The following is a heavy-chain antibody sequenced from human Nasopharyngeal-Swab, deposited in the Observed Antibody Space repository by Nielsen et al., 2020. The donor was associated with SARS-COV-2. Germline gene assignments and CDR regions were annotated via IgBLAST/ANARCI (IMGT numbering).Heavy chain of an antibody. CDR1: GFTFGSYS. J-gene: IGHJ4*01. CDR3: ATERGNWFYFDY. Sequence: GESLKISCAASGFTFGSYSMHWIRQAPGKGLEYVSAIGSNEAETYYADSVKGRFTISRDNSKNILYLQMGTLRPEDTAVYYCATERGNWFYFDYWGHGTLVTVSS. CDR2: IGSNEAET. V-gene: IGHV3-64*02. D-gene: IGHD3-9*01.